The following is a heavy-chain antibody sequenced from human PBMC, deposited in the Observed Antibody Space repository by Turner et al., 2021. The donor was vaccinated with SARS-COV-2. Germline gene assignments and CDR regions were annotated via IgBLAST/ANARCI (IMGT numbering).Heavy chain of an antibody. CDR3: TRSRPVSTVTFDY. J-gene: IGHJ4*02. V-gene: IGHV1-46*03. Sequence: QVQLVQSGAEVQKPGASVKVSCKDSGYTFTTYYLHWVRQAPGHGLELIGMITPSIGYTTYSQTFQGRVTMTRDTSSTTVYMDLSSLTLEYTAVYFCTRSRPVSTVTFDYWGQGTLVTVSS. CDR2: ITPSIGYT. CDR1: GYTFTTYY. D-gene: IGHD4-17*01.